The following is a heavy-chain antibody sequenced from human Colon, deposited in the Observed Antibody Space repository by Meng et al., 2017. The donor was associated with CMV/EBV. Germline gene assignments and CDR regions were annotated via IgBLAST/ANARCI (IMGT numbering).Heavy chain of an antibody. CDR1: GFTYGNYW. J-gene: IGHJ4*02. CDR3: ARHECSKSNCYDY. V-gene: IGHV3-7*01. D-gene: IGHD2-2*01. CDR2: INQDGSDT. Sequence: GESLKISCAVSGFTYGNYWMTWVRQTPEKGLEWVAIINQDGSDTYYADSVKGRFTISRDNAKNSLYLQMNSLRGEDTAVYYCARHECSKSNCYDYWGQGSLVTSPQ.